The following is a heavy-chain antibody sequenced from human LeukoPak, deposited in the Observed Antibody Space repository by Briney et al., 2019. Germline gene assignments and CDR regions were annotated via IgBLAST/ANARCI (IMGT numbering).Heavy chain of an antibody. V-gene: IGHV3-33*01. Sequence: GGSLRLSCAASGFTFSSYGMHWVRQAPGKGLEWVAVIWYDGSNKYYADSVKGRFTISRDNSKNTLYLQMNSLRAEDTAVYYCARGPYGDCPGDWFDPWGQGTLATVSS. CDR2: IWYDGSNK. D-gene: IGHD4-17*01. CDR3: ARGPYGDCPGDWFDP. CDR1: GFTFSSYG. J-gene: IGHJ5*02.